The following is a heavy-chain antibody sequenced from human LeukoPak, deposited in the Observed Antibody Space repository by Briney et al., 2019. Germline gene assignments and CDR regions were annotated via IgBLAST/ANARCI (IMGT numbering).Heavy chain of an antibody. CDR1: GFTFSSYG. CDR2: IRYDGSNK. V-gene: IGHV3-30*02. D-gene: IGHD2-21*02. Sequence: GGSLRLSCAASGFTFSSYGMHWVRQAPGKGLEWVAFIRYDGSNKYYADSVKGRFTISRDNSKNTLYLHVNSLRPEDTAVYYCARDRLLAYCGGDCSMGWDGAFDIWGQGTMVTVSS. J-gene: IGHJ3*02. CDR3: ARDRLLAYCGGDCSMGWDGAFDI.